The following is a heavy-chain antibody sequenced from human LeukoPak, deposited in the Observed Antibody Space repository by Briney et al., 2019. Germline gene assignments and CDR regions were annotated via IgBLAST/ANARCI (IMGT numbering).Heavy chain of an antibody. Sequence: NPSETLSLTCTVSGGSISSYYWSWIRQPPGKGLEWIGYIYYSGSTNYNPSLKSRVTISVDRSKNQFSLKLSSVTAADTAVYYCARVNGCGGDCYVFDYWGQGTLVTVSS. V-gene: IGHV4-59*12. CDR3: ARVNGCGGDCYVFDY. CDR2: IYYSGST. J-gene: IGHJ4*02. CDR1: GGSISSYY. D-gene: IGHD2-21*02.